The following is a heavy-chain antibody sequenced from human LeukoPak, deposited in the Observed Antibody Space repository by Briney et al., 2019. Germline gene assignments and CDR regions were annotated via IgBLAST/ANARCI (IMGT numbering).Heavy chain of an antibody. CDR3: ARDKVGATSRNWFDP. CDR1: GFTFSSYG. Sequence: GGSLRLSCAASGFTFSSYGMSWVRQAPGKGLEWVSAISGSGGSTYYADSVKGRFTISRDNSKNTLYLQMNSLRAEDTAVYYCARDKVGATSRNWFDPWGQGTLVTVSS. J-gene: IGHJ5*02. CDR2: ISGSGGST. D-gene: IGHD1-26*01. V-gene: IGHV3-23*01.